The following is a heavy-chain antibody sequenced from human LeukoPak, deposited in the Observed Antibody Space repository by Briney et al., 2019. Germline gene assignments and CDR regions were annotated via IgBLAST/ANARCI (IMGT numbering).Heavy chain of an antibody. Sequence: ASVKVSCKASGYTFTSYYMHWVRQAPGQGLEWMGIINPSGGSTSYAQKLQGRVTMTTDTSTSTAYMELRSLRSDDTAVYYCAAHYDILTGYRNWFDPWGQGTLVTVSS. D-gene: IGHD3-9*01. V-gene: IGHV1-46*01. CDR3: AAHYDILTGYRNWFDP. J-gene: IGHJ5*02. CDR2: INPSGGST. CDR1: GYTFTSYY.